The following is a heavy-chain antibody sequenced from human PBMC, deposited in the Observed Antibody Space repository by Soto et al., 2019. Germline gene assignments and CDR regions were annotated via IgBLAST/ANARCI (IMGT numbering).Heavy chain of an antibody. D-gene: IGHD3-3*01. CDR1: GGSISSGDSY. CDR2: IYYSGST. CDR3: ARNEDDFWSGYGNNWCDP. V-gene: IGHV4-30-4*01. Sequence: QVQLQESGPGLVKPSQTLSLTCTVSGGSISSGDSYWSWSRQPPGKGLDWIGSIYYSGSTYYNPSLNSRVTLSVYTSKNLFRLKLSSVTAADTAVYYCARNEDDFWSGYGNNWCDPWGQGTLVTVSS. J-gene: IGHJ5*02.